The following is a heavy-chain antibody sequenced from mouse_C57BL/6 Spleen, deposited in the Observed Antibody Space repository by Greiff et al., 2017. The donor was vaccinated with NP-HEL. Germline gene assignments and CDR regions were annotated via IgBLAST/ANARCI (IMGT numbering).Heavy chain of an antibody. CDR2: IRSKSNNYAT. J-gene: IGHJ4*01. D-gene: IGHD2-1*01. Sequence: EVHLVESGGGLVQPKGSLKLSCAASGFSFNTYAMNWVRQAPGKGLEWVARIRSKSNNYATYYADSVKDRFTISRDDSESMLYLQMNNLKTEDTAMYYCVRDYYGNRGAMDYWGQGTSVTVSS. CDR3: VRDYYGNRGAMDY. V-gene: IGHV10-1*01. CDR1: GFSFNTYA.